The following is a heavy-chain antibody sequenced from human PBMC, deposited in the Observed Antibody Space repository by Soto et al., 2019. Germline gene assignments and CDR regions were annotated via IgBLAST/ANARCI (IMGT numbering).Heavy chain of an antibody. J-gene: IGHJ5*02. CDR3: ARGRTNYDFWSGYFSGSWFDP. V-gene: IGHV4-34*01. CDR2: INHSGST. Sequence: SETLSLTCAVYGGSLSGYYWSWIRQPPGKGLEWIGEINHSGSTNYNPSLKSRVTISVDTSKNQFSLKLSSVTAADTAVYYCARGRTNYDFWSGYFSGSWFDPWGQGTLVTVSS. CDR1: GGSLSGYY. D-gene: IGHD3-3*01.